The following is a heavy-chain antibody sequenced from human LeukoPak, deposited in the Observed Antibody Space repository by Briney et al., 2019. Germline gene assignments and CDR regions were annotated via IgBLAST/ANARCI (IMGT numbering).Heavy chain of an antibody. V-gene: IGHV3-33*03. CDR3: ARSFYGSESYMDV. D-gene: IGHD3-10*01. CDR2: IRFDGDFK. Sequence: GGSLRLSCAASGFSFSSYGMHWVRQAPGKGLEWVSSIRFDGDFKHYGDSVKGRVAISRNNAENKVFLQMNNLRGEDTGVYFCARSFYGSESYMDVWGQGATVIVSS. J-gene: IGHJ6*02. CDR1: GFSFSSYG.